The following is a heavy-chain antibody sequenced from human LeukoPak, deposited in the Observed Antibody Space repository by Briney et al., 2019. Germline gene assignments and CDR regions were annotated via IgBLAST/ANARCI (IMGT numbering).Heavy chain of an antibody. V-gene: IGHV4-61*01. CDR1: GGSISSGSYY. D-gene: IGHD3-22*01. Sequence: TSETLSLTCTVSGGSISSGSYYWSWIRQPPGKGLEWIGYIYYSGSTNYNPSLKSRVTISVHTSKTQSSLKLSSVTAADTAVYYCTRGSIAYYYMDVWGKGTTVTISS. J-gene: IGHJ6*03. CDR3: TRGSIAYYYMDV. CDR2: IYYSGST.